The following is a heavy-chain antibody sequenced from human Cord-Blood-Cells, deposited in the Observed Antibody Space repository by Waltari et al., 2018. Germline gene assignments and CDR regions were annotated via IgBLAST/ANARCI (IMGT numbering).Heavy chain of an antibody. V-gene: IGHV4-34*01. D-gene: IGHD3-10*01. CDR3: ARGLQLLWFGEFDY. J-gene: IGHJ4*02. Sequence: QVQLQQWGAGLLKPSETLSLTCAVYGGSFSGYYWSWIRQPPGKGLEWIGEINQSGSTNYTPALKSRVTISVDTSKNQFSLKLSSVTAADTAVYYCARGLQLLWFGEFDYWGQGTLVTVSS. CDR1: GGSFSGYY. CDR2: INQSGST.